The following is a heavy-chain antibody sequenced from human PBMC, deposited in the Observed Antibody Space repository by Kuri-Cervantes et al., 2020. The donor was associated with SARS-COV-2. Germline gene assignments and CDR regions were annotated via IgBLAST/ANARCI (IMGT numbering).Heavy chain of an antibody. CDR3: ARATYQLQYYYYGTDV. J-gene: IGHJ6*02. D-gene: IGHD2-2*01. CDR2: ISYDGSNK. CDR1: GFTFSSYG. V-gene: IGHV3-30*03. Sequence: GESLKISCAASGFTFSSYGMHWVRQAPGKGLEWVAVISYDGSNKYYADSVKGRFTISRDNSKNTLYLQMNSLRAKDTAVYYCARATYQLQYYYYGTDVWGQGTTVTVSS.